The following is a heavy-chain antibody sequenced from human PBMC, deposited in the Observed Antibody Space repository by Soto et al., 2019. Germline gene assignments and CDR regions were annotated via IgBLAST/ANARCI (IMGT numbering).Heavy chain of an antibody. CDR1: RGAIGGYY. V-gene: IGHV4-59*08. CDR2: VSYSGST. D-gene: IGHD6-19*01. J-gene: IGHJ5*02. Sequence: PSETVALTCSLSRGAIGGYYWSWIRQPPGKALEWIGYVSYSGSTDYHPSLKSRVSISIDTSKNQFSLKMISVTAADTAVYDCATHGSDSGRFFFGPWGQGDLVTVS. CDR3: ATHGSDSGRFFFGP.